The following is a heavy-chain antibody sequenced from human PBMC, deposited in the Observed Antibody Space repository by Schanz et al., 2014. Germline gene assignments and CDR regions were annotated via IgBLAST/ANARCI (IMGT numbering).Heavy chain of an antibody. CDR1: GFTLSSYA. CDR2: ISGSGGST. J-gene: IGHJ4*02. D-gene: IGHD4-17*01. Sequence: VQLVESGGGVVQPGRSLRLSCAAYGFTLSSYAMHWVRQAPGKGLEWVSAISGSGGSTYYADSVKGRFTISRDNSKNTLYLQMNSLRAEDTAVYYCARPRFDYGEVDYWGQGTLGTVSS. V-gene: IGHV3-23*04. CDR3: ARPRFDYGEVDY.